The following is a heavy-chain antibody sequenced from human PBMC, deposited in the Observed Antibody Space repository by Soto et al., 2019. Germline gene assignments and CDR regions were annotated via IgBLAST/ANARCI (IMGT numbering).Heavy chain of an antibody. V-gene: IGHV4-38-2*02. CDR1: GYSISSGYY. CDR3: ARDSFRGKYYFDY. Sequence: PSETLSLTCAVSGYSISSGYYWGCIRQPPGKGLEWIGSIYHSGSTYYNPSLKSRVTISVDTSKNQFSLKLSSVTAADTAVYYCARDSFRGKYYFDYWGQGTLVTVSS. D-gene: IGHD3-16*01. CDR2: IYHSGST. J-gene: IGHJ4*02.